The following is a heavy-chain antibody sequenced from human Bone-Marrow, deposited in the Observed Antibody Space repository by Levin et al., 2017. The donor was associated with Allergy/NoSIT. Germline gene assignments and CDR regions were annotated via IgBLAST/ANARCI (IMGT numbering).Heavy chain of an antibody. D-gene: IGHD6-13*01. CDR3: ARINSWFFGMDV. CDR2: IYYTGSA. V-gene: IGHV4-39*07. CDR1: GDSITSNSYH. Sequence: GSLRLSCTVSGDSITSNSYHWGCMRQSPGKGLEWIGSIYYTGSAFYNPSLTSRLTISLDTSKNQFSLRLKSVTAADTAVYYCARINSWFFGMDVWGHGTTVTVSS. J-gene: IGHJ6*02.